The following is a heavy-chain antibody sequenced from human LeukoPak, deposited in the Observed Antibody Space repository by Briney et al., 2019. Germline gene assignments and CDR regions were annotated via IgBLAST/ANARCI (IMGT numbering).Heavy chain of an antibody. CDR1: GFTFNTYT. V-gene: IGHV3-30*04. CDR2: VSDDGSNE. CDR3: ARVVPIAARLGWFDP. Sequence: GGSLRLSYAASGFTFNTYTIHWVRQAPGKGLEWVAVVSDDGSNEKHADSVKGRFTISRDNAKNTLYLQMNSLRADDTAVYYCARVVPIAARLGWFDPWGQGTLVTVSS. J-gene: IGHJ5*02. D-gene: IGHD6-6*01.